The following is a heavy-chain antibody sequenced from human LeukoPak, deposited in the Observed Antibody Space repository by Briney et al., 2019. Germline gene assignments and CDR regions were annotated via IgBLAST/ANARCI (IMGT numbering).Heavy chain of an antibody. CDR2: IIPIFGTA. D-gene: IGHD3-10*01. V-gene: IGHV1-69*13. Sequence: SVKVSCKASGGTFSSYAISWVRQAPGQGLEWMGGIIPIFGTANYAQKFQGRVTITADESTSTAYMELSSLRSEDTAVYYCARAGAYYYGSGSYYRPNWFDPWGQGTLVTVSS. CDR1: GGTFSSYA. CDR3: ARAGAYYYGSGSYYRPNWFDP. J-gene: IGHJ5*02.